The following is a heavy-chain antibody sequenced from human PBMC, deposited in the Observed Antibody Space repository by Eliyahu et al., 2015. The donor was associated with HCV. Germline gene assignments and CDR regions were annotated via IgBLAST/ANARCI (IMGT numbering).Heavy chain of an antibody. V-gene: IGHV3-23*01. D-gene: IGHD2-2*01. CDR3: AKDGIHCSSTSCYLYYFDY. J-gene: IGHJ4*02. Sequence: EVQLLESGGGLVQPGGSLRLSCAASGFTXSNXAMXWVRQAPGKGLEXVXGISGSGGSTYHADSVKGRFTISRDNSKNTLYLQMSSLRAEDTAIYYCAKDGIHCSSTSCYLYYFDYWGQGTLVTVSS. CDR1: GFTXSNXA. CDR2: ISGSGGST.